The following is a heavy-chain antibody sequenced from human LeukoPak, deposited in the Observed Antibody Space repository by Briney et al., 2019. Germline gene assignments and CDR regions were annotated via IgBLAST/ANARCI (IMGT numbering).Heavy chain of an antibody. D-gene: IGHD3-9*01. J-gene: IGHJ4*02. Sequence: PGESLKISCKGSGYSFSNYWIGWVRQMPGKGLEWMGIIYPGDSDTRYSPSFQGQVTISADKSISTAYLQWSSLKASDTAMYYCARPDSYDILTVLYWGQGTLVTVSS. V-gene: IGHV5-51*01. CDR1: GYSFSNYW. CDR3: ARPDSYDILTVLY. CDR2: IYPGDSDT.